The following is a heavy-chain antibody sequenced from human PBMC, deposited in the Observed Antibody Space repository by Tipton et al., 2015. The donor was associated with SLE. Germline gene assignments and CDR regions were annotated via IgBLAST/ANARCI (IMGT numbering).Heavy chain of an antibody. J-gene: IGHJ4*02. CDR1: GFTFSSYS. CDR3: AREYSSSSRPFDY. V-gene: IGHV3-21*03. D-gene: IGHD6-6*01. CDR2: ISSSSSYI. Sequence: GSLRLSCAASGFTFSSYSMNWVRQAPGKGLEWVSSISSSSSYIYYADSVKGRFTISRDNAKNSLYLQMNSLRAEDTAVYYCAREYSSSSRPFDYWGQGTLVTVSS.